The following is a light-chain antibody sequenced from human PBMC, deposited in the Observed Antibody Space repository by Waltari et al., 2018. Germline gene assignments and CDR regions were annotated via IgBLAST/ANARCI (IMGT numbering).Light chain of an antibody. V-gene: IGKV1-33*01. CDR3: QQYNHYPL. CDR1: QDISNY. J-gene: IGKJ5*01. Sequence: DIQLTQSPSSLSASVGDRVTITCQASQDISNYLNWYQQKPGRAPKLLIYDASYLQPGVPSRFSGSGSGSDFTLTISSLQPEDVAMYYCQQYNHYPLFGPWTRLEIK. CDR2: DAS.